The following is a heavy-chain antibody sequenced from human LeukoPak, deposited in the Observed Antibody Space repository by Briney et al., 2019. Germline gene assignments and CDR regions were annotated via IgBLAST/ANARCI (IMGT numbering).Heavy chain of an antibody. Sequence: ASVKVSCKASGYTFIYYGISWVRQAPGQGLEWMGWISVHNGDTNYAQKFQGRVTMTSDTSTTTAYMELRTLRSDDTAVYFCARAINYYESRGYFGSDYWGQGTLVTVSS. CDR3: ARAINYYESRGYFGSDY. CDR1: GYTFIYYG. J-gene: IGHJ4*02. V-gene: IGHV1-18*01. CDR2: ISVHNGDT. D-gene: IGHD3-22*01.